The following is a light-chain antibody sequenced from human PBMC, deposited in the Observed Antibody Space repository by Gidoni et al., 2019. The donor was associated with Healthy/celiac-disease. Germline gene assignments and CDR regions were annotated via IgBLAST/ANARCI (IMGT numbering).Light chain of an antibody. CDR3: QQYYSFPPT. CDR2: AAS. CDR1: QVISSY. Sequence: VIWMTQSPSLLSASTGDRVTISCRMSQVISSYLSWYQQKPGKAPELLIYAASTLQSGVPSRFSGSGSGTDFTLTISCLQSEDFATYYCQQYYSFPPTFGQGTKLEIK. V-gene: IGKV1D-8*03. J-gene: IGKJ2*01.